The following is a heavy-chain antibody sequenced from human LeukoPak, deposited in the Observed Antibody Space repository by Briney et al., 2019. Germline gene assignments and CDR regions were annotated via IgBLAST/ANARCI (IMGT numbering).Heavy chain of an antibody. CDR2: INPNSGGT. Sequence: ASVKVSCKASGYTFTNYYMHWVRQAPGQGLEWVGWINPNSGGTNYAQKFQGRVTVTRDTSISTAYMELTSLRYDDTAVYYCTRAYLHGGNPFDYWGQGTLVTVSS. D-gene: IGHD4-23*01. J-gene: IGHJ4*02. CDR1: GYTFTNYY. CDR3: TRAYLHGGNPFDY. V-gene: IGHV1-2*02.